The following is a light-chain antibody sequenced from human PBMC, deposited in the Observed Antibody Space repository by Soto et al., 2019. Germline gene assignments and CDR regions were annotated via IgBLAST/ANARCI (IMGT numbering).Light chain of an antibody. CDR2: SNN. V-gene: IGLV1-44*01. CDR3: AAWDDSLNGRGV. Sequence: QSVLTQPPSASGTPGRRVTISCSGSSSNIGSNTVNWYQQLPGTAPKLLIYSNNQRPSGVPDRFSGSKSGTSASLAISGLQSEDEADYYCAAWDDSLNGRGVFGGGTQLTVL. J-gene: IGLJ7*01. CDR1: SSNIGSNT.